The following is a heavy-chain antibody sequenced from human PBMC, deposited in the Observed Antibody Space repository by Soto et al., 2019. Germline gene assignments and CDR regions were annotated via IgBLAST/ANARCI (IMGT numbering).Heavy chain of an antibody. V-gene: IGHV3-33*01. J-gene: IGHJ6*02. CDR3: ARDRLSGGSSSGEYYYYGMDV. CDR1: GFTFSSYG. D-gene: IGHD2-15*01. Sequence: QVQLVESGGGVVQPGRSLRLSCAASGFTFSSYGMHWVRQAPGKGLEWVAVIWYDGSNKYYADSVKGRFTISRDNSKNALYLRMNRLRAEDTAVYYCARDRLSGGSSSGEYYYYGMDVWGQGTTVTVSS. CDR2: IWYDGSNK.